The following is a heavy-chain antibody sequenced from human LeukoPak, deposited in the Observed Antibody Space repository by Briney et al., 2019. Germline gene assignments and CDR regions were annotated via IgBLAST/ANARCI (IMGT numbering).Heavy chain of an antibody. Sequence: AGGSLRLSCAAAGFTFSTYAMHWVRQAPGKGLEWVAVISYDGSNKYYADSVKGRFTISRDNSKNTLYLQMNSLRAEDTAVYYCARAQGRWLQLVRFALDYWGQGTLVTVSS. V-gene: IGHV3-30-3*01. CDR2: ISYDGSNK. D-gene: IGHD5-24*01. CDR3: ARAQGRWLQLVRFALDY. CDR1: GFTFSTYA. J-gene: IGHJ4*02.